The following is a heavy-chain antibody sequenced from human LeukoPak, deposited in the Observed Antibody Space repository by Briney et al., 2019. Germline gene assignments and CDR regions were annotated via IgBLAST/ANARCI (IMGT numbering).Heavy chain of an antibody. CDR2: INPNSGGT. D-gene: IGHD4-11*01. CDR1: GYTFTGYY. J-gene: IGHJ6*02. CDR3: ASQGYSNYDGTYYYYYYGMDV. V-gene: IGHV1-2*02. Sequence: ASVKVSCKASGYTFTGYYMHWVRQAPGQGLEWMGWINPNSGGTNYAQKFQGRVTMTRDTSISTAYMELSRLRSDDTAVYYCASQGYSNYDGTYYYYYYGMDVWGQGTTVTVSS.